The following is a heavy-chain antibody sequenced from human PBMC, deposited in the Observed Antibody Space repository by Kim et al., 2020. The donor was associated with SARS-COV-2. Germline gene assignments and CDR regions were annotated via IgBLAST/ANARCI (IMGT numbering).Heavy chain of an antibody. J-gene: IGHJ4*02. V-gene: IGHV3-74*01. CDR3: TSIFEY. Sequence: DGGSRYYADSVKGRFTTSRDNANNMVYLQMNSLGGDDTAIYYCTSIFEYWGQGALVTVSS. D-gene: IGHD3-3*02. CDR2: DGGSR.